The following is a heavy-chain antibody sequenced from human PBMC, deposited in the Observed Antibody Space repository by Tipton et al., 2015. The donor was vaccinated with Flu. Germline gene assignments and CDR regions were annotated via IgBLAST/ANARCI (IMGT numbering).Heavy chain of an antibody. J-gene: IGHJ4*02. CDR1: GYSISSGFY. CDR3: ARGDGYNFDY. CDR2: IYHSGST. V-gene: IGHV4-38-2*02. Sequence: TLSLTCTVSGYSISSGFYWGWIRQPPGKGLEWIGNIYHSGSTFYSPSLKSRVTISVDTSKNQSSLKLSSVTAADTAVYYCARGDGYNFDYWGQGTLVTVSS. D-gene: IGHD5-24*01.